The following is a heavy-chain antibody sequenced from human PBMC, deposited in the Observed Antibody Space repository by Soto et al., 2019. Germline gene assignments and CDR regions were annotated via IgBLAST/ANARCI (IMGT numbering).Heavy chain of an antibody. J-gene: IGHJ4*02. Sequence: PGGSLRLSCAASGFAFSNYAMGWVRQAPGKGLEWVSSISGSGRHTYYADSVKGRFTISRDNSKNTLYLQIDSLRAEDTAVYYCAKDRGVLGGVAGILDFWGQGSLVTVSS. CDR2: ISGSGRHT. D-gene: IGHD6-19*01. CDR3: AKDRGVLGGVAGILDF. V-gene: IGHV3-23*01. CDR1: GFAFSNYA.